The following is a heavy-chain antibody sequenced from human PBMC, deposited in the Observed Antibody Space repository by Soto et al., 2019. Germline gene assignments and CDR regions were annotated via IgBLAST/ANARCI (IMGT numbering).Heavy chain of an antibody. CDR1: GGTFSSYA. CDR2: IIPIFGTA. Sequence: GASVKVSCKASGGTFSSYAISWVRQAPGQGLEWMGGIIPIFGTANYAQKFQGRVTITADESTSTAYMELSSLRSEDTAVYYCARSWNYVRADAFDIWGQGTMVTVSS. V-gene: IGHV1-69*13. CDR3: ARSWNYVRADAFDI. J-gene: IGHJ3*02. D-gene: IGHD1-7*01.